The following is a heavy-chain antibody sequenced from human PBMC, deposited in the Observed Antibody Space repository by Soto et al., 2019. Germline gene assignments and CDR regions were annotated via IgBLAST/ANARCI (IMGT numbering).Heavy chain of an antibody. CDR3: ARVPAAILSYYYYYMDV. J-gene: IGHJ6*03. CDR1: GGSFSGYY. D-gene: IGHD2-2*02. Sequence: SETLSLTCAVYGGSFSGYYWSWIRQPPGKGLEWIGEINHSGSTNYNPSLKSRVTISVDTSKNQFPLKLSSVTAADTAVYYCARVPAAILSYYYYYMDVWGKGTTVTVSS. CDR2: INHSGST. V-gene: IGHV4-34*01.